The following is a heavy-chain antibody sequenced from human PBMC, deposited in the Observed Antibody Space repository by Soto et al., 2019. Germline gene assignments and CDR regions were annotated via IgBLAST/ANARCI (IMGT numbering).Heavy chain of an antibody. CDR3: WGYCSGGSCYSGAILYYGMDV. Sequence: SETLSLTCTVSGGSISSSSYYWGWIRQPPGKGLEWIGSIYYGGSTYYNPSLKSRVTISVDTSKNQFSLKLSSVTAADTAVYYCWGYCSGGSCYSGAILYYGMDVWGQGTTVTVSS. CDR2: IYYGGST. V-gene: IGHV4-39*01. D-gene: IGHD2-15*01. J-gene: IGHJ6*02. CDR1: GGSISSSSYY.